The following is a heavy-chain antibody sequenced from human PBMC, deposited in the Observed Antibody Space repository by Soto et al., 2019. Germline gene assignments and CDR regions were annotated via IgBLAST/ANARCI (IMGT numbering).Heavy chain of an antibody. CDR3: ARGKGLGYYYYYYYMDV. CDR2: IYYSGST. J-gene: IGHJ6*03. CDR1: GGSISSYY. V-gene: IGHV4-59*12. D-gene: IGHD4-17*01. Sequence: SETLSLTCTVSGGSISSYYWSWIRQPPGKGLEWIGYIYYSGSTNYNPSLKSRVTISVDTSKNQFSLKLSSVTAADTAVYYCARGKGLGYYYYYYYMDVWGKGTTVTVSS.